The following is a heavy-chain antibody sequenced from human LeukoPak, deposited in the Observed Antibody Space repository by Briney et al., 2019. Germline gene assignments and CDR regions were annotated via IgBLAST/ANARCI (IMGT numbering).Heavy chain of an antibody. V-gene: IGHV3-23*01. CDR1: GFTFSTYA. CDR2: ISGSGGST. Sequence: GGSLRLSCAASGFTFSTYAMSWVRQAPGKGLEWVSAISGSGGSTYYADSVKGRFTISRDNSKNTLYLQMNSLRAEDTAVYYCAGPRGAYYSTSPIDYWGQGTLVTVSS. CDR3: AGPRGAYYSTSPIDY. J-gene: IGHJ4*02. D-gene: IGHD3-22*01.